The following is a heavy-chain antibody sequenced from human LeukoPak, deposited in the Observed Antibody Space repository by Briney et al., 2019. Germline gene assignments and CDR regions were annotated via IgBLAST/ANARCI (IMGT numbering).Heavy chain of an antibody. D-gene: IGHD1-1*01. CDR3: AKVRTGHYFDY. CDR2: ISGSGEST. V-gene: IGHV3-23*01. J-gene: IGHJ4*02. Sequence: GGSLRLSCAASGFSFSSFAMSWVRQAPGKGLEWVSAISGSGESTYYEDSVKGRFTISRDNSKNTVDVQMNSLRAEDTAVYYCAKVRTGHYFDYWGQGTLVTVSS. CDR1: GFSFSSFA.